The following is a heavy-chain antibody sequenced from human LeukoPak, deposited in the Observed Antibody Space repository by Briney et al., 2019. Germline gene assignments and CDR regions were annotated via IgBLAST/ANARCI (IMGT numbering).Heavy chain of an antibody. CDR3: ARGSERDSYYYYGMDV. CDR1: GGTFGSYA. V-gene: IGHV1-69*01. D-gene: IGHD3-22*01. Sequence: GSSVKVSCKASGGTFGSYAISWVRQAPGQGLEWMGGIIPIFGTANYAQKFQGRVTITADESTSTAYMELSSLRSEDTAVYYCARGSERDSYYYYGMDVWGQGTTVTVSS. CDR2: IIPIFGTA. J-gene: IGHJ6*02.